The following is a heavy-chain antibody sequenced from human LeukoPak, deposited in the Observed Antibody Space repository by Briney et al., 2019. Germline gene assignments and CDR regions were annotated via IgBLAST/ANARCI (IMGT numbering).Heavy chain of an antibody. CDR3: ARDAGLRRNGYNPFDC. CDR2: INSDGSRT. J-gene: IGHJ4*02. D-gene: IGHD5-24*01. Sequence: GGSLRLSCAASGFTFSSYWMHWVRQAPGKGLVWVSRINSDGSRTSYADSVKGRFTISRDNAKNTLYLQMNSLRAEDTALYYCARDAGLRRNGYNPFDCWGQGILATVSS. V-gene: IGHV3-74*01. CDR1: GFTFSSYW.